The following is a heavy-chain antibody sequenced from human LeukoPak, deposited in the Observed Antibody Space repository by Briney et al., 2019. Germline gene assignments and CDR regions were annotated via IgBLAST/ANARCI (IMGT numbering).Heavy chain of an antibody. CDR2: IIPIFGTA. D-gene: IGHD3-10*01. V-gene: IGHV1-69*13. Sequence: ASVKVSCKASGGTFSSYAISWVRQAPGQGLEWMGGIIPIFGTANYAQKFQGRVTITADESTSTAYMELSSLRSEDTAVYYCARVWDGSGSYYIAWGVFDYWGQGTLVTVSS. CDR3: ARVWDGSGSYYIAWGVFDY. J-gene: IGHJ4*02. CDR1: GGTFSSYA.